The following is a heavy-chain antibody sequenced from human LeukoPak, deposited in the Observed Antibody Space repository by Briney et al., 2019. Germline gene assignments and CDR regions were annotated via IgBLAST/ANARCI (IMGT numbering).Heavy chain of an antibody. CDR1: GFTFSDYY. J-gene: IGHJ4*02. CDR3: AKGYNYGRFDY. V-gene: IGHV3-23*01. D-gene: IGHD5-18*01. CDR2: ISDSDGST. Sequence: GGSLRLSCAASGFTFSDYYMSWVRQAPGEGLEWVSVISDSDGSTSYADSVKGRFTISRDNSKNTLYLQMNSLRVEDTAVYYCAKGYNYGRFDYWGQGTLVTVSS.